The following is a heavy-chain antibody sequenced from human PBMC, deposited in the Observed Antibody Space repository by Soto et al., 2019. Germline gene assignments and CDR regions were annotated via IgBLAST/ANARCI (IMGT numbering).Heavy chain of an antibody. V-gene: IGHV2-5*02. CDR1: GFSLSTSGVG. CDR3: ALRRRRTIFGVVIIDWFDP. Sequence: SGPTLVNPTQTLTLTCTFSGFSLSTSGVGVGWIRQPPGKVPEWLALIYWDDDKRYSPSLKSRLTITKDTSKNQVVLTMTNMDPVDTATYYCALRRRRTIFGVVIIDWFDPWGQGTLVTVSS. D-gene: IGHD3-3*01. CDR2: IYWDDDK. J-gene: IGHJ5*02.